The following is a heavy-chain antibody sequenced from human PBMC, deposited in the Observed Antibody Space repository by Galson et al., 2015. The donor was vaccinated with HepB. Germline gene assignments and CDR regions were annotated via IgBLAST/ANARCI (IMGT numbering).Heavy chain of an antibody. V-gene: IGHV3-11*06. J-gene: IGHJ4*02. CDR3: ARVAASDYGDHAHFDY. D-gene: IGHD4-17*01. Sequence: SLRLSCAASRFTFSDYYMTWIRQAPGKGLEWLSYISASGTYTNYADSVKGRFTISRDNAKNSLYLQMNSLRAEDTAVFYCARVAASDYGDHAHFDYWGQGTLVTVSS. CDR2: ISASGTYT. CDR1: RFTFSDYY.